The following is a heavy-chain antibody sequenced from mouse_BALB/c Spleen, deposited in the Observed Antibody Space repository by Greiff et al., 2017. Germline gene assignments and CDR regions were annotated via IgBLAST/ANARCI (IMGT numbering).Heavy chain of an antibody. V-gene: IGHV5-6*01. J-gene: IGHJ4*01. CDR1: GFTFSSYG. CDR3: ARPYGSSYLYAMDY. CDR2: ISSGGSYT. D-gene: IGHD1-1*01. Sequence: EVQVVESGGDLVKPGGSLKLSCAASGFTFSSYGMSWVRQTPDKRLEWVATISSGGSYTYYPDSVKGRFTISRDNAKNTLYLQMSSLKSEDTAMYYCARPYGSSYLYAMDYWGQGTSVTVSS.